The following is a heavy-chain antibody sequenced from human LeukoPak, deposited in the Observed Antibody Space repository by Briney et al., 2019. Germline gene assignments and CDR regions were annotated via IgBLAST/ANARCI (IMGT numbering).Heavy chain of an antibody. CDR1: GGSISSYY. V-gene: IGHV4-59*08. CDR2: IYYSGTT. J-gene: IGHJ5*02. Sequence: SETLSLTCTVSGGSISSYYWNWIRQPPGKGLEWIGYIYYSGTTNYNPSLKSRVTISVDTSKNQFSLKLSSVTAADTAVYYCARLNYGSGAYNWFDPWGQGTLVTVSS. D-gene: IGHD3-10*01. CDR3: ARLNYGSGAYNWFDP.